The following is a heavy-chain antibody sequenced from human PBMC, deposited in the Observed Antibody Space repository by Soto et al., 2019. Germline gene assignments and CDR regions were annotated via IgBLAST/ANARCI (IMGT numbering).Heavy chain of an antibody. Sequence: PGGSLRLSCAASGFTFSSYAMSWVRQAPGKGLEWVSAISGSGGSTYYADSVKGRFTISRDNSKNTLYLQMNSLRAEDTAVYYCAKDNYSDSHYYYYYGMDVWGQGTTVTVSS. CDR3: AKDNYSDSHYYYYYGMDV. CDR1: GFTFSSYA. J-gene: IGHJ6*02. V-gene: IGHV3-23*01. CDR2: ISGSGGST. D-gene: IGHD4-17*01.